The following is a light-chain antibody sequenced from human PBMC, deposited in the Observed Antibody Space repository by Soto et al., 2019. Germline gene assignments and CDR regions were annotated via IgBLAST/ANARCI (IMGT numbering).Light chain of an antibody. V-gene: IGLV2-14*03. J-gene: IGLJ3*02. CDR1: SSDVGRFNF. CDR3: ASYISSTTLDVV. CDR2: DVT. Sequence: QAVVTQPASVSGSPGQSITISCTGTSSDVGRFNFVSWYQQHPGKAPKLMIYDVTDRPSGVSDRFSGSKSGNTASLTISGLQTEDEADYYCASYISSTTLDVVFGGGTKVTVL.